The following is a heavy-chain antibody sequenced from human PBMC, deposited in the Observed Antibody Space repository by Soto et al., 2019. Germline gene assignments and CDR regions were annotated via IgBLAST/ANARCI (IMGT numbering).Heavy chain of an antibody. CDR2: ISYDGSNE. CDR3: AKDIYYHDRDCYYFFDY. Sequence: GGSLRLSCAVSGFTFSSYGMHWVRQAPGKGLEWVAHISYDGSNEHYVDSVKGRFTISRDNSKNTLYLQMNSLRAEDTAVYYCAKDIYYHDRDCYYFFDYWGQGTLVTVSS. V-gene: IGHV3-30*18. D-gene: IGHD3-22*01. CDR1: GFTFSSYG. J-gene: IGHJ4*02.